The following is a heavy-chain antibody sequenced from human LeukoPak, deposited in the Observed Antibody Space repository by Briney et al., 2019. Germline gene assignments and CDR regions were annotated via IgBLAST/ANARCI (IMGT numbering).Heavy chain of an antibody. Sequence: SQTLSLTCTVSGDSINSGGYYWSWIRQHPGKGLEWIGHIYYSGSTYYNPSLKSRITISVDTSKSHFSLKLSSVTAADTAVYYCARVKTAPKYYFDYCGQGTLVTVSS. J-gene: IGHJ4*02. CDR3: ARVKTAPKYYFDY. V-gene: IGHV4-31*03. CDR2: IYYSGST. D-gene: IGHD5-18*01. CDR1: GDSINSGGYY.